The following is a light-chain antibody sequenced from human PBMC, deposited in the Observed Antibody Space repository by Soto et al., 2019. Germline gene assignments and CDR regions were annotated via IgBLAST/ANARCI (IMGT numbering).Light chain of an antibody. J-gene: IGKJ4*01. CDR1: QSISSW. V-gene: IGKV1-12*01. Sequence: DIQMTQSPSTLSASVGDRVTISCRASQSISSWLAWYQQKPGKAPKLLIYGISTLQGGVPSRFSGSESGTDFTLTISSVQPEDSATYYCQQAATFPLTFGGGTEVEIK. CDR2: GIS. CDR3: QQAATFPLT.